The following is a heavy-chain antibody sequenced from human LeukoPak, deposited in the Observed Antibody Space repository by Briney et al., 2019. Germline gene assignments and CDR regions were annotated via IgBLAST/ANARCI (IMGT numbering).Heavy chain of an antibody. CDR1: GGSISSYY. Sequence: KSSETLSLTCTVSGGSISSYYWSWIRQPPGKGLEWIGYIYYSGSTNYNPSLKSRVTISVDTSKNQFSLKLSSVTAADTAVYYCARDDYGAPWGWFDPWGRGTLVTVSS. V-gene: IGHV4-59*12. CDR2: IYYSGST. J-gene: IGHJ5*02. D-gene: IGHD4-17*01. CDR3: ARDDYGAPWGWFDP.